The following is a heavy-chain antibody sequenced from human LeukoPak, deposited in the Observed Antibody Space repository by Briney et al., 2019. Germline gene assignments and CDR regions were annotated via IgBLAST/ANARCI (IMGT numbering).Heavy chain of an antibody. CDR1: GYTFTSNY. V-gene: IGHV1-46*01. CDR2: ISPSGGST. CDR3: ARAVGATTLGADDAFDI. D-gene: IGHD1-26*01. J-gene: IGHJ3*02. Sequence: ASVKVSCKAFGYTFTSNYMHWVRQAPGQGPEWMGVISPSGGSTTYAQKFQGRVTLTRDMSTSTDYLELSSLRSEDTAVYYCARAVGATTLGADDAFDIWGQGTMVTVSS.